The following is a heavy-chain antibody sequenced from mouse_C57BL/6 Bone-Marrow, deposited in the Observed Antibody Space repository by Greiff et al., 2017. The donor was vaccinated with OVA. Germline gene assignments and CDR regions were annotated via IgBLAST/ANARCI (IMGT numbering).Heavy chain of an antibody. CDR3: ARWGITTVEDY. J-gene: IGHJ2*01. V-gene: IGHV1-81*01. CDR1: GYTFTSYG. D-gene: IGHD1-1*01. CDR2: IYPRSGNT. Sequence: QVQLKESGAELARPGASVKLSCKASGYTFTSYGISWVKQRTGQGLEWIGEIYPRSGNTCYNEKFKGKATLTADKSSSTAYMELRSLTSEDSAVYFCARWGITTVEDYWGQGTTLTVSS.